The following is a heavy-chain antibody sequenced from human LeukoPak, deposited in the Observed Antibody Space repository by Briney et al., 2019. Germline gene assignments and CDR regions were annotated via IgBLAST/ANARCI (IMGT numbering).Heavy chain of an antibody. V-gene: IGHV3-74*01. CDR1: GFTFSSYW. CDR2: INSDGSST. CDR3: ATEPSSSGSYYNINY. Sequence: GRSLRLSCAASGFTFSSYWMHWVRQAPGKGLVWVSRINSDGSSTSYADSVKGRFTISRDNAKNTLYLQMNSLRAEDTAVYYCATEPSSSGSYYNINYWGQGTLVTVSS. J-gene: IGHJ4*02. D-gene: IGHD3-10*01.